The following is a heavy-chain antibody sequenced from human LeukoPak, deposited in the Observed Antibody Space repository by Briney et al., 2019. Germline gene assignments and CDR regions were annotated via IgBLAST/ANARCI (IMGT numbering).Heavy chain of an antibody. D-gene: IGHD5-24*01. Sequence: ASVKVSCKASGYTFTGYYMHWVRQAPGQGLEWMGWINPNSGGTNYAQKFQGRVTVTRDTSISTAYMELSRLRSDDTAVYYCARDRDGYNLFDYWGQGTLVTVSS. CDR3: ARDRDGYNLFDY. J-gene: IGHJ4*02. CDR2: INPNSGGT. V-gene: IGHV1-2*02. CDR1: GYTFTGYY.